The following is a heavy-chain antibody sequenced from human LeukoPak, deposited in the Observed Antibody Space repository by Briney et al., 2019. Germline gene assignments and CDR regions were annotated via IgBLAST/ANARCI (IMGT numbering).Heavy chain of an antibody. J-gene: IGHJ4*02. CDR3: ARGDWEWYFDY. CDR2: IYYSGST. CDR1: SGSISSSSYY. Sequence: SETLSLTCTVSSGSISSSSYYWGWIRQPPGKGLEWIGSIYYSGSTNYNPSLKSRVTISVDTSKNQFSLKLSSVTAADTAVYYCARGDWEWYFDYWGQGTLVTVSS. V-gene: IGHV4-39*07. D-gene: IGHD1-26*01.